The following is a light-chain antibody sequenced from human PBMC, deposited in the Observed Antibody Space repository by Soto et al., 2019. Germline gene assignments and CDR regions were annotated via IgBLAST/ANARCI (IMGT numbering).Light chain of an antibody. CDR2: GAS. Sequence: DIVLTQSPATLSVSLGERVSLSCRASQIISSNLAWYQQKPGQIPRLLIYGASARAAGIPARFSGSGSGTEFTLPISSLQSEDFAVYYCQQYNNLPQFTFGHGTKVYV. V-gene: IGKV3-15*01. CDR3: QQYNNLPQFT. J-gene: IGKJ3*01. CDR1: QIISSN.